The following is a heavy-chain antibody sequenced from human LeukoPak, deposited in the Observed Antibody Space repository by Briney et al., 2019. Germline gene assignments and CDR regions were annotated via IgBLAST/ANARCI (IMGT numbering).Heavy chain of an antibody. J-gene: IGHJ4*02. Sequence: SETLSLTCTVSGGSISSCYWSWIRQPPGKGLEWIGYIYYSGSTNNNPSLKSRVTISVDTSKNQFSLKLSSVTAADTGVYYCARLMAGSYPDYWGQGTLVTVSS. CDR3: ARLMAGSYPDY. CDR2: IYYSGST. D-gene: IGHD1-26*01. V-gene: IGHV4-59*08. CDR1: GGSISSCY.